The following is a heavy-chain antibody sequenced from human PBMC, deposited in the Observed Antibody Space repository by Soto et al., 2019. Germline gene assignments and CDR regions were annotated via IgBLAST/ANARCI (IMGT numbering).Heavy chain of an antibody. V-gene: IGHV1-18*01. CDR1: GYTFTTYG. J-gene: IGHJ6*02. D-gene: IGHD4-17*01. Sequence: GASVKVSCKASGYTFTTYGISWVRQAPGQGLEWMGWISAYNGNTNYALKFQGRVTMTTDTSTSTAYMELRSLRSDDTAVYYCARSGDPVDYFYYYGMDVWGQGTTVTV. CDR3: ARSGDPVDYFYYYGMDV. CDR2: ISAYNGNT.